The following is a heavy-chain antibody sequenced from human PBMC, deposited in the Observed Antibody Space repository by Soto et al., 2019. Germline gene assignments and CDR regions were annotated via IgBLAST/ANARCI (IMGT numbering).Heavy chain of an antibody. CDR3: ASPTTVTTRFYYYDGMDV. V-gene: IGHV1-69*12. Sequence: QVQLVQSGAEVKKPGSSVKVSCKASGGTFSRYAISWVRQAPGQGLEWMGGIIPIFGTAKYARKFQGRVTITADESTSTAYMELSSLRSEDTGVYYGASPTTVTTRFYYYDGMDVWGQGTTVTVS. CDR2: IIPIFGTA. CDR1: GGTFSRYA. J-gene: IGHJ6*02. D-gene: IGHD4-17*01.